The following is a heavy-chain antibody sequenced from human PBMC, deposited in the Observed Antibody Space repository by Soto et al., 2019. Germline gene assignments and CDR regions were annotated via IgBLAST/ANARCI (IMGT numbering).Heavy chain of an antibody. V-gene: IGHV1-69*01. CDR1: VGTFSSYA. D-gene: IGHD2-2*01. CDR2: IIPISGTA. J-gene: IGHJ6*02. Sequence: QVQLVQSGAEVKKPGSSVKVSCKASVGTFSSYAISWVRQAPGQGLEWMGGIIPISGTANYAQKIQGRVTITADESTSTAYMELSSLRSEDTAVYYCARSQGSSTSLEIYYYYYYGMDVWGQGTTVTVSS. CDR3: ARSQGSSTSLEIYYYYYYGMDV.